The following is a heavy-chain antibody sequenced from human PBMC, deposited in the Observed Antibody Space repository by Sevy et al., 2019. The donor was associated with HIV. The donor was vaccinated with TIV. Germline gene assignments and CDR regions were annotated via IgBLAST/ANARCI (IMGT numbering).Heavy chain of an antibody. CDR1: GFTFSSYS. CDR2: ISSSSSTI. Sequence: GGSLRLSCAASGFTFSSYSMNWVRQAPGKGLEWVSYISSSSSTIYYADSVKGRFTISRDNAKNSLYLQMNSLRAEDTAVYYCARTGPPGYYYDSSGSDYSGQRTLVTVSS. CDR3: ARTGPPGYYYDSSGSDY. D-gene: IGHD3-22*01. J-gene: IGHJ4*02. V-gene: IGHV3-48*01.